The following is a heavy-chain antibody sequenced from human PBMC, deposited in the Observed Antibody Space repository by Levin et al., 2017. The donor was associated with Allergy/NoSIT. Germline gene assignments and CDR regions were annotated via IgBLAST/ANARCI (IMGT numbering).Heavy chain of an antibody. V-gene: IGHV1-18*01. J-gene: IGHJ3*02. CDR1: DSTFSTYG. Sequence: ASVKVSCKASDSTFSTYGISWVRQAPGQGLEWMGWISAFNGNTNYAQKLQCRVTMTTDTSTSTAYMELRSLRSDDTAVYYCARDGGDYGSGSLGAFDIWGQGTMVTVSS. CDR3: ARDGGDYGSGSLGAFDI. CDR2: ISAFNGNT. D-gene: IGHD3-10*01.